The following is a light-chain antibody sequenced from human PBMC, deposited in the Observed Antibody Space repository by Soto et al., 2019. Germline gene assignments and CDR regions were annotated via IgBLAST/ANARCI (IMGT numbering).Light chain of an antibody. Sequence: EIVLTQSPATLALSPGQRATLSCRASQNIDTYLAWYQQMPGQAPRLLIYDTSNRATDIPARFSGSGSGTDFTLTISSLEPEDFAVYYCQHRDNWPLTFGGGTKLEI. CDR3: QHRDNWPLT. J-gene: IGKJ4*01. CDR2: DTS. V-gene: IGKV3-11*01. CDR1: QNIDTY.